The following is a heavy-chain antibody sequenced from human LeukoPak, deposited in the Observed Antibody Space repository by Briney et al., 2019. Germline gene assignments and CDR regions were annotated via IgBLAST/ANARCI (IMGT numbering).Heavy chain of an antibody. D-gene: IGHD5-24*01. J-gene: IGHJ3*02. CDR1: GGSISSYY. CDR2: IYYSGST. V-gene: IGHV4-59*08. Sequence: SETLSLTCTVSGGSISSYYWSWIRQPPGKGLEWIGYIYYSGSTNYNPSLKSRVTISVDTSKNQFSLKLSSVTAADTAVHYCARYVRDGYYGAFDIWGQGTMVTVSS. CDR3: ARYVRDGYYGAFDI.